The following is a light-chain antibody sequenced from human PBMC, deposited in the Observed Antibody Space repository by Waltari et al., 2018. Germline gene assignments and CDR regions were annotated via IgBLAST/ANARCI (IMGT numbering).Light chain of an antibody. CDR1: QDMRNW. CDR2: ATS. Sequence: TCRASQDMRNWLAWYQQKPGKAPNLLIYATSSLQTGVPSRFIGSGSWTEFTLTISSLQPEDFATYYCQQANSFPITFGPGTKVDIK. CDR3: QQANSFPIT. V-gene: IGKV1-12*01. J-gene: IGKJ3*01.